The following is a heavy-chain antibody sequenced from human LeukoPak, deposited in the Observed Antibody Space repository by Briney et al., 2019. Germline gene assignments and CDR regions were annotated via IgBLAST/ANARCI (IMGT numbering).Heavy chain of an antibody. D-gene: IGHD2-2*01. CDR3: ARDRIVVVPAAMPDAFDI. J-gene: IGHJ3*02. CDR2: VYYIGST. V-gene: IGHV4-39*02. CDR1: GGSISSYY. Sequence: PSETLSLTCTVSGGSISSYYWGWIRQPPGKGLEWIGSVYYIGSTYYNPSLTSRVTMSVDTSKNQFSLKLSSVTAADTAVYYCARDRIVVVPAAMPDAFDIWGQGTMVTVSS.